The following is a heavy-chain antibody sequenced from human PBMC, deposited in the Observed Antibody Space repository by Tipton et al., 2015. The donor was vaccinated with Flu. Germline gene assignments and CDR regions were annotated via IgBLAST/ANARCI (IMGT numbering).Heavy chain of an antibody. CDR2: IWFDGSNE. V-gene: IGHV3-33*01. CDR1: GFTFSNFG. CDR3: ARVPSARDSRCDFWGANINDDAFDI. Sequence: SLRLSCAASGFTFSNFGMHWVRQAPGKGLEWVAVIWFDGSNEHYADYVKGRFTISRDNSRNTLYLQMSSLRAEDTAVYYCARVPSARDSRCDFWGANINDDAFDIWGQGTMVTVSP. J-gene: IGHJ3*02. D-gene: IGHD3-3*01.